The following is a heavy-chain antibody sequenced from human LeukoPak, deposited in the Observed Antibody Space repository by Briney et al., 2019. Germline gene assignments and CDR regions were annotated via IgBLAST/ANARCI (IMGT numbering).Heavy chain of an antibody. V-gene: IGHV3-74*01. J-gene: IGHJ3*02. D-gene: IGHD3-22*01. CDR3: ARDRYDSSGYYYEGDAFDI. CDR1: GFTFSSYW. Sequence: GGSLRLSCAASGFTFSSYWMHWVRHAPGKGLVWVSRINSDGSSTRYADSVKGRFTISRDNAKNTLYLQMNSLRAEDTAVYYCARDRYDSSGYYYEGDAFDIWGQGTMVTVSS. CDR2: INSDGSST.